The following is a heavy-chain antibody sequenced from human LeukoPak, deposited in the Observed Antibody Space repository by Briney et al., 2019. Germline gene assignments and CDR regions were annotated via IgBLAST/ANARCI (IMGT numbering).Heavy chain of an antibody. CDR3: ARDSDSFVSQVDY. Sequence: PGGTLRLSCVSSGFTFSSYGMSWVRQAPGKGLEWVSAVSGSGGNTYYADSVKGRFTISRDNSKNTLYLQMNSLRAEDTAVYYCARDSDSFVSQVDYWGQGTLVTVSS. D-gene: IGHD3-10*01. CDR2: VSGSGGNT. J-gene: IGHJ4*02. CDR1: GFTFSSYG. V-gene: IGHV3-23*01.